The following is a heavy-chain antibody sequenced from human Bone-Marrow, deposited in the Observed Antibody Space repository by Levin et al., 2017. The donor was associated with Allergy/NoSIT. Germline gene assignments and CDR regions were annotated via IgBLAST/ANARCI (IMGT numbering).Heavy chain of an antibody. CDR2: INPSGGST. V-gene: IGHV1-46*01. Sequence: ASVKVSCKASGYTFTSYYMHWVRQAPGQGLEWMGIINPSGGSTSYAQKFQGRVTMTRDTSASTVYMELSSLRSEDTAVYYCTRDPHYYGSGSYYNEGAFDIWGQGTMVTVSS. CDR1: GYTFTSYY. CDR3: TRDPHYYGSGSYYNEGAFDI. J-gene: IGHJ3*02. D-gene: IGHD3-10*01.